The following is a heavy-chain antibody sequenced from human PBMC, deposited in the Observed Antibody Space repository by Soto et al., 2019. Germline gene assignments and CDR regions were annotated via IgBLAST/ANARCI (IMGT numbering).Heavy chain of an antibody. J-gene: IGHJ4*02. V-gene: IGHV5-51*01. Sequence: GESLKISCKASGYIFTTYWIGCVRQMPGKGLEWMGIIYPGDSDTRYSPSFQGQVTISADKSISTAYLQWSSLKASDSAMFYCARKDIAANSVDFWGQGNMVTVSS. D-gene: IGHD2-15*01. CDR3: ARKDIAANSVDF. CDR2: IYPGDSDT. CDR1: GYIFTTYW.